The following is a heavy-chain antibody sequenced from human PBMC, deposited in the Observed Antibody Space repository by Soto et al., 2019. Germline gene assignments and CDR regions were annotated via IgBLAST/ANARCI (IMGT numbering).Heavy chain of an antibody. D-gene: IGHD3-10*01. J-gene: IGHJ4*02. V-gene: IGHV3-11*06. Sequence: LRLSCAGSGFTFGDSYMSWIRQAPGKGLEWLSYISPGSRYPAYADSVKGRFTISRDNAKRSLYLQMMSLTAEDTAVYYCARGTLWFGDQGNFDYWGQGTLVTVSS. CDR1: GFTFGDSY. CDR2: ISPGSRYP. CDR3: ARGTLWFGDQGNFDY.